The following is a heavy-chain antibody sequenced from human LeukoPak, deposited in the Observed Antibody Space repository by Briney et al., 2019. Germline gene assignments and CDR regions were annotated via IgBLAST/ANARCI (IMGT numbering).Heavy chain of an antibody. D-gene: IGHD3-22*01. CDR3: AKFSYDSSGYLDY. V-gene: IGHV3-30*18. J-gene: IGHJ4*02. Sequence: GRSLRLSCAASGFTFSSYGMHWVRQAPGKGLEWVAVISYDGSNKYYADSVKGRFTISRDNSKNTLYLQMNSLRAEDTAVYYCAKFSYDSSGYLDYWGQGTLVTVSS. CDR2: ISYDGSNK. CDR1: GFTFSSYG.